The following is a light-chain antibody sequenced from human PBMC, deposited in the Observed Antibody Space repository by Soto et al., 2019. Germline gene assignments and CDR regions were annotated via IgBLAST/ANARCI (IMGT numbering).Light chain of an antibody. CDR3: QSYDSSLSGWV. J-gene: IGLJ3*02. V-gene: IGLV1-40*01. CDR1: SSNIGAGYD. CDR2: GNS. Sequence: QSVLTHPPSVSGAPGQRVTISCTGSSSNIGAGYDVHWYQQLPGTAPKLLIYGNSNRPSGVPDRFSGSKSGTSASLAITGLQAEDEADYYCQSYDSSLSGWVFGGGIKLTVL.